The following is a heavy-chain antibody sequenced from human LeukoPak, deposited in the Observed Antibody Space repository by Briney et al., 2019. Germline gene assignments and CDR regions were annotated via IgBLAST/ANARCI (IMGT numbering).Heavy chain of an antibody. D-gene: IGHD2-21*02. CDR1: GGSISSYY. V-gene: IGHV4-59*08. CDR2: IYYSGST. J-gene: IGHJ4*02. CDR3: ARHGNPYCGGDCYRGEFDY. Sequence: SETLSPTCTVSGGSISSYYWSWIRQPPGKGLEWIGYIYYSGSTNYNPSPKSRVTISVDTSKNQFSLKLSSVTAADTAVYYCARHGNPYCGGDCYRGEFDYWGQGTLVTVSS.